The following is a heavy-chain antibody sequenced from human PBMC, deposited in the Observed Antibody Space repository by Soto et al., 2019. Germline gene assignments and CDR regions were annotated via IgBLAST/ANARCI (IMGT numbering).Heavy chain of an antibody. Sequence: QVQLQESGPGLVKPSEILSLTCTASGGSISSYYWSWILQPPGKGLEWIGYIYYSGSTNYNPSLKSRVTISIDTSKNQFSLKLSSVTAADTAVYYCAAGLLWFGDEPYYYYYGMDVWGQGTTVTVSS. V-gene: IGHV4-59*01. D-gene: IGHD3-10*01. CDR1: GGSISSYY. CDR2: IYYSGST. J-gene: IGHJ6*02. CDR3: AAGLLWFGDEPYYYYYGMDV.